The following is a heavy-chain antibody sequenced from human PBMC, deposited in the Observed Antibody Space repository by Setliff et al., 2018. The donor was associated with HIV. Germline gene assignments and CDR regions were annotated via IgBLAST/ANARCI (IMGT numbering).Heavy chain of an antibody. CDR3: TANYEHY. Sequence: GESLKISCTGSGFNFENYAMNWVRQAPGKALEWRAFIRSNTYGGTTEYAASVKGRFTISRDDSKSIAYLQMDSLKAEDTAVYYCTANYEHYWGQGTLVTVSS. CDR1: GFNFENYA. D-gene: IGHD4-4*01. CDR2: IRSNTYGGTT. J-gene: IGHJ4*02. V-gene: IGHV3-49*02.